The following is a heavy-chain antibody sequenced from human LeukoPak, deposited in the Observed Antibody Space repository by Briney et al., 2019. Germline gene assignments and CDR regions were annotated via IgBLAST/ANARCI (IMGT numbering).Heavy chain of an antibody. J-gene: IGHJ4*02. CDR1: GGTFSSYA. D-gene: IGHD3-10*01. CDR2: IIPILGIA. CDR3: ARETKSKYYYGSGSSDY. Sequence: GASVKVSCKASGGTFSSYAISWVRQAPGQGLEWMGRIIPILGIANYAQKFQGRVTTTADKSTSTAYMELSSLRSEDTAVYYCARETKSKYYYGSGSSDYWGQGTLVTVSS. V-gene: IGHV1-69*04.